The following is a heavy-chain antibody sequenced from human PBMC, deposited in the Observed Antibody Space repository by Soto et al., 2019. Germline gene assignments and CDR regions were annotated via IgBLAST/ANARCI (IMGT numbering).Heavy chain of an antibody. Sequence: SGPTLVNPTQTLTLTCTFSGFSLSTSGVGVGWIRQPPGKALEWLALIYWNDDKRYSPSLKSRLTITKDTSKNQVVLTMTNMDPVDTATYYCAHTPLFQPHTTNDAFDILGQGTMVTVSS. D-gene: IGHD1-1*01. CDR3: AHTPLFQPHTTNDAFDI. CDR2: IYWNDDK. V-gene: IGHV2-5*01. CDR1: GFSLSTSGVG. J-gene: IGHJ3*02.